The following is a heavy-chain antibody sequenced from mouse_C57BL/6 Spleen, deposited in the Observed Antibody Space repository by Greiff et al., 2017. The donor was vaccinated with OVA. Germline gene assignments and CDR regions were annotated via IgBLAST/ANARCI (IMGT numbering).Heavy chain of an antibody. CDR2: IYPGGGYT. CDR3: ARSYYYGSSYHFDY. Sequence: VQLQESGAELVRPGTSVKMSCKASGYTFTNYWIGWAKQRPGHGLEWIGDIYPGGGYTNYNEKFKGKATLTADKSSSTAYMQFSSLTSEDSAIYYCARSYYYGSSYHFDYWGQGTTLTVSS. CDR1: GYTFTNYW. D-gene: IGHD1-1*01. V-gene: IGHV1-63*01. J-gene: IGHJ2*01.